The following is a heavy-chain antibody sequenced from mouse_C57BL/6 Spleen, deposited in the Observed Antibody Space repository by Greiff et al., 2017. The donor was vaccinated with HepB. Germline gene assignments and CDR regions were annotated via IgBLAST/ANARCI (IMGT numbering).Heavy chain of an antibody. J-gene: IGHJ3*01. CDR1: GYTFTDYN. CDR3: ARDGAYYSNYGFAY. Sequence: EVQLQQSGPELVKPGASVKIPCKASGYTFTDYNMDWVKQSHGKSLEWIGDINPNNGGTIYNQKFKGKAPLTVDNSSSSAYLELRSLTSEDTADYCCARDGAYYSNYGFAYWGQGTLVTVSA. D-gene: IGHD2-5*01. CDR2: INPNNGGT. V-gene: IGHV1-18*01.